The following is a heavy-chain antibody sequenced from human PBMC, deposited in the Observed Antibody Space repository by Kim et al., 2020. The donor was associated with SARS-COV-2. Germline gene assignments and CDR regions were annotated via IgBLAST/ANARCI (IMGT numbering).Heavy chain of an antibody. D-gene: IGHD2-2*01. CDR1: GYTFTSYD. CDR2: MNPNSGNT. Sequence: ASVKVSCKASGYTFTSYDINWVRQATGQGLEWMGWMNPNSGNTGYAQKFQGRVTMTRNTSISTAYMELSSLRSEDTAVYYCARGGRYCSSTSCYASVFYYGMDVWGQGTTVTVSS. CDR3: ARGGRYCSSTSCYASVFYYGMDV. J-gene: IGHJ6*02. V-gene: IGHV1-8*01.